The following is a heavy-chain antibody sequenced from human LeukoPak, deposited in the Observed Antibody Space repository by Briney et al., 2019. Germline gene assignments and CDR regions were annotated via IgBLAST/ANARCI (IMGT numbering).Heavy chain of an antibody. CDR3: AREIGPRQLHLWGSAFDS. J-gene: IGHJ4*02. CDR1: GYTFTSYG. CDR2: ISAYNGNT. Sequence: GASVKGSCKASGYTFTSYGISWVRQAPGQGLEWMGWISAYNGNTNYAQKLQGRVTMTRDTSTSTVYMELSRLRSEDTAVYYCAREIGPRQLHLWGSAFDSWGQGTLVTVSS. V-gene: IGHV1-18*01. D-gene: IGHD5-18*01.